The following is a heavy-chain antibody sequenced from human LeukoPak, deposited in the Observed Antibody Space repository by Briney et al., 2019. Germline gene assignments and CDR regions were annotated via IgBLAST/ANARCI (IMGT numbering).Heavy chain of an antibody. CDR3: ARDRAARPGGYYYMDV. CDR1: GFTFSSYG. CDR2: IKQDGSEK. V-gene: IGHV3-7*01. Sequence: PGGSLRLSCAASGFTFSSYGMSWVRQAPGKGLEWVANIKQDGSEKYYVDSVKGRFTISRDNAKNSLYLQMNSLRAEDTAVYYCARDRAARPGGYYYMDVWGKGTTVTVSS. D-gene: IGHD6-6*01. J-gene: IGHJ6*03.